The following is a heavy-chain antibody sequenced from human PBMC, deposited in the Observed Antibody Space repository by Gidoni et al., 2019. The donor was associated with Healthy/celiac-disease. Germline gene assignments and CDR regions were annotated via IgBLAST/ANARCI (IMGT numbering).Heavy chain of an antibody. CDR3: ASGSSGYFFDY. D-gene: IGHD3-22*01. J-gene: IGHJ4*02. V-gene: IGHV1-69*01. Sequence: QVPLLQSGAEVKKPGSSVKVSCKASGGTFSSYAISWVRQAPGQGREGMGGIIPIFGTANYAQKFQGRGTITADESTSTAYMELSSLRAEDTAVYDCASGSSGYFFDYWGQGTLVTVSS. CDR2: IIPIFGTA. CDR1: GGTFSSYA.